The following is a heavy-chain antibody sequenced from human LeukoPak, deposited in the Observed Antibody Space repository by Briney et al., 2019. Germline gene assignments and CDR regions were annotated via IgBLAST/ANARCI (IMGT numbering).Heavy chain of an antibody. CDR3: AREEAGIVVVPAARGHAFDI. D-gene: IGHD2-2*01. J-gene: IGHJ3*02. Sequence: SETLSLTCTVSGGSISSSSYYWGWIRQPPGKGLEWIGSIYYSGSTYYNPSLKSRVTISVDTSKNQFSLKLSSVTAADTAVYYCAREEAGIVVVPAARGHAFDIWGQGTMVTVSS. V-gene: IGHV4-39*02. CDR1: GGSISSSSYY. CDR2: IYYSGST.